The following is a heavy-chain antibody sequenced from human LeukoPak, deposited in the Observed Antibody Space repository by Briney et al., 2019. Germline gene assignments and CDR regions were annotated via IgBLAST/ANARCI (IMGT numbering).Heavy chain of an antibody. D-gene: IGHD2-2*01. V-gene: IGHV3-9*01. CDR1: GFTFDDYA. CDR2: MNWNGVNT. J-gene: IGHJ4*02. CDR3: VKADCSSTGCLTDS. Sequence: GGSLRLSCAASGFTFDDYAMHWVRQGPGKGLEWVSGMNWNGVNTHYADSVKGRFTISRENAQNSLYLQMRSLRPEDTALYYCVKADCSSTGCLTDSWGQGTPVIVSS.